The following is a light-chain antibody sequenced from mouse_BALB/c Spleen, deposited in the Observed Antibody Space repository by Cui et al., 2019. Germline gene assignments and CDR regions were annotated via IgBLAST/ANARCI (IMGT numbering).Light chain of an antibody. V-gene: IGKV12-98*01. CDR2: AAT. Sequence: DIQMTQSPASQSASLGESVTITCLASHTIGTWLAWYQQKPGKSPQLLIYAATSLADGVPDRFSGSGSGTKFSFKISSLQAEDVVSYYCQQLYSTPLTFGSGTKLEIK. CDR3: QQLYSTPLT. CDR1: HTIGTW. J-gene: IGKJ4*01.